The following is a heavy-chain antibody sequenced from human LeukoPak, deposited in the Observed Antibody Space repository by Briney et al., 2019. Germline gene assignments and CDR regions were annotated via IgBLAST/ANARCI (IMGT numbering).Heavy chain of an antibody. V-gene: IGHV3-74*01. Sequence: PGGSVRLSCASPVYTLSDYWMTWVRQVPGKGPVWVSHISPDGRNIAYADSVKGRFTISRDSAKNTLYLQMNSLRVGDTAVYYCVRDGGGTTPYDCWGQGTLVTVSS. CDR1: VYTLSDYW. D-gene: IGHD1-7*01. CDR2: ISPDGRNI. CDR3: VRDGGGTTPYDC. J-gene: IGHJ4*02.